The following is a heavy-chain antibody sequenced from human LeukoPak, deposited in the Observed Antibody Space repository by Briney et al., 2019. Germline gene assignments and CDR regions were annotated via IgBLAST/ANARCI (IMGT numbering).Heavy chain of an antibody. CDR1: GFTFSNAC. CDR3: TTGTWIQLWLADY. V-gene: IGHV3-15*01. CDR2: VKTKTDGGTT. J-gene: IGHJ4*02. D-gene: IGHD5-18*01. Sequence: GGSLRLSCAASGFTFSNACMSWVRQAPGKGLEWVGHVKTKTDGGTTDYAAPVKGRFTISRDDSKNTLYLQMNSLKTEDTAVYYCTTGTWIQLWLADYWGQGTLVTVSS.